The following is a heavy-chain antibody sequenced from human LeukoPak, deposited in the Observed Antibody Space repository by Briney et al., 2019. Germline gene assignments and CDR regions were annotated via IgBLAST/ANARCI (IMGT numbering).Heavy chain of an antibody. CDR2: IKSKTDGGTT. D-gene: IGHD6-13*01. CDR3: ALRIARDAFDI. J-gene: IGHJ3*02. Sequence: GGSLRLSCAASGFTFSNYWMSWFRQAPGKGLEWVGRIKSKTDGGTTDYAAPVKGRFTISRDDSKNTLYLQMNSLKTEDTAVYYCALRIARDAFDIWGQGTMVTVSS. V-gene: IGHV3-15*01. CDR1: GFTFSNYW.